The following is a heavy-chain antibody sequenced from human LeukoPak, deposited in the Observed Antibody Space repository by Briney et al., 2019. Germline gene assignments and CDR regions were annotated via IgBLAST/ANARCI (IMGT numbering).Heavy chain of an antibody. CDR1: GYSFTSYW. V-gene: IGHV5-51*01. D-gene: IGHD3-10*01. J-gene: IGHJ4*02. Sequence: GESLKISCKGSGYSFTSYWIGWVRQMPGKGLEWIGIIYPGDSDIRYSPSFQGQVTISADKSISTAYLQWSSLKASDTATYYCARRYYGSGSYYTDYWGQGTLVTVSS. CDR3: ARRYYGSGSYYTDY. CDR2: IYPGDSDI.